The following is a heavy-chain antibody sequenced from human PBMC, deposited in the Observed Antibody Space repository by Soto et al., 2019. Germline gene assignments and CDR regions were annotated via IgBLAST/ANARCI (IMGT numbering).Heavy chain of an antibody. Sequence: QVQLVQSGAEVKKPGASVKVSCKASGYTFTSYAMHWVRQAPGQRLEWMGWINAGNGNTKYSQKFQGRVTITRDTSASPDYMELSSLRSEDTAVYYCARGLNVYLHYFHSLVQGTLVTVSS. D-gene: IGHD3-10*01. CDR2: INAGNGNT. J-gene: IGHJ4*02. V-gene: IGHV1-3*01. CDR1: GYTFTSYA. CDR3: ARGLNVYLHYFHS.